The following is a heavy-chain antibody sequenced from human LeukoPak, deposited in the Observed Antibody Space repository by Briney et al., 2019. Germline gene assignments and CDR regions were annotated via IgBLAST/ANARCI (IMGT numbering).Heavy chain of an antibody. J-gene: IGHJ4*02. CDR2: IFYSGST. CDR3: ARLDRTMGTIES. D-gene: IGHD5-18*01. CDR1: DGSIYSSSYY. Sequence: SETLSLTYNVFDGSIYSSSYYWAWIRQPPGKGLKWIGSIFYSGSTYYNPSLKSRVTISVDTSKNQFSLKLTSVTVADTAVYYCARLDRTMGTIESWGQGTLVTVSS. V-gene: IGHV4-39*01.